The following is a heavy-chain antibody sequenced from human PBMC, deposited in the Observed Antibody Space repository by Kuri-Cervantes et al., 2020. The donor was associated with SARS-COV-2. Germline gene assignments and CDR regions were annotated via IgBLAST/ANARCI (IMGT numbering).Heavy chain of an antibody. CDR2: INSDGSST. J-gene: IGHJ6*02. V-gene: IGHV3-74*01. D-gene: IGHD5-12*01. CDR1: GFTVSSNY. CDR3: AREASSDYDPYYYYYGMDV. Sequence: GGSLRLSCAASGFTVSSNYMSWVRQAPGKGLVWVSRINSDGSSTSYADSVKGRFTISRDNAKNTLYLQMNSLRAEDTAVYYCAREASSDYDPYYYYYGMDVWGQGTTVTVSS.